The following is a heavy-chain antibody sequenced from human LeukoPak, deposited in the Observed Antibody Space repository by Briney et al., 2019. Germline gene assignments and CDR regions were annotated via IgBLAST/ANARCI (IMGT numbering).Heavy chain of an antibody. J-gene: IGHJ6*03. V-gene: IGHV4-39*07. Sequence: SETLSLTCNVSGGSISSSSYYWGWIRQPPGKGLEWIGSMYYSGSSYYNPSLKSRVTISVDTSNNQFSLKLRSVTAADTAVYYCARSSEGRYYYDSSGNSYFYYYMDVWGKGTTVTISS. CDR2: MYYSGSS. CDR3: ARSSEGRYYYDSSGNSYFYYYMDV. CDR1: GGSISSSSYY. D-gene: IGHD3-22*01.